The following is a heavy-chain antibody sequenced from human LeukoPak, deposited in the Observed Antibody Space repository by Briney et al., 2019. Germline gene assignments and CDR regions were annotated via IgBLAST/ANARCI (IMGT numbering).Heavy chain of an antibody. D-gene: IGHD1-26*01. CDR3: AKEVEWELPASDY. Sequence: RSLRLSCAASGFTFSSYGMHWVRQAPGKGLEWVAVISYDGSNKYYADTVKGRFTISRDNSKNTLYLQMNSLRAEDTAVYYCAKEVEWELPASDYWGQGTLVTVSS. CDR2: ISYDGSNK. J-gene: IGHJ4*02. V-gene: IGHV3-30*18. CDR1: GFTFSSYG.